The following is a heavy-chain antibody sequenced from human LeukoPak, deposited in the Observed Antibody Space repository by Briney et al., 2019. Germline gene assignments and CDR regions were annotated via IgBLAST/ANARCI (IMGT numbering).Heavy chain of an antibody. CDR2: ISSSSSYI. V-gene: IGHV3-21*01. D-gene: IGHD6-19*01. CDR1: GFTFSSYS. J-gene: IGHJ1*01. CDR3: ARAPSISYGRQDIVQAVAGKVYFQH. Sequence: GGSLRLSCAASGFTFSSYSMNWVRQAPGKGLEWVSSISSSSSYIYYADSVKGRFTISRDNAKNSLYLQMNSLRAEDTAVYYCARAPSISYGRQDIVQAVAGKVYFQHWGQGTLVTVSS.